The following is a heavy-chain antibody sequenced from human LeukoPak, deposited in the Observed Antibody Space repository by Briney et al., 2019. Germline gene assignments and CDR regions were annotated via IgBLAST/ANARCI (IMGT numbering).Heavy chain of an antibody. D-gene: IGHD3-3*01. V-gene: IGHV6-1*01. J-gene: IGHJ6*02. CDR2: TYYTSKWYN. CDR1: GDSVSSNSAA. Sequence: SQTLSLTCAISGDSVSSNSAAWNWIRQSPSKGLEWLGRTYYTSKWYNDYAVSVKSRIAINPDTSKNQFSLQLNSVTPEDTAVYYCARNPKYYDFWSGYRYYYYYGMDVWGQGTTVTVSS. CDR3: ARNPKYYDFWSGYRYYYYYGMDV.